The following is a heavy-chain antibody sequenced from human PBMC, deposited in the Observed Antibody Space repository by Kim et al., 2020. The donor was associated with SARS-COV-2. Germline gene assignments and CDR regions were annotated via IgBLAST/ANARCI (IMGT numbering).Heavy chain of an antibody. Sequence: GGSLRLSCATSGFTFSAYDMNWVRQAPGKGLEWLSFITKSSTTIYYADSVEGRFTISRDNAKNLPFLQMNSLRDEDTALYYCVRDRMGGAFDMWGQGTMV. CDR3: VRDRMGGAFDM. CDR2: ITKSSTTI. V-gene: IGHV3-48*02. J-gene: IGHJ3*02. CDR1: GFTFSAYD. D-gene: IGHD3-16*01.